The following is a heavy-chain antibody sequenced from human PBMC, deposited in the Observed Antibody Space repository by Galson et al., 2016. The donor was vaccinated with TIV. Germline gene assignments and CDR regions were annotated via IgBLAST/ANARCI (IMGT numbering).Heavy chain of an antibody. CDR3: ARSGDYSYYFYYMAV. D-gene: IGHD4-17*01. V-gene: IGHV7-4-1*02. J-gene: IGHJ6*03. Sequence: SVKVSCKASGYSLSSSAMNWVRQAPGQGLEWMGWINTRNGNPTYAQGFTGRFVFSLDASVSTAYLQINSLKPEDTAVYYCARSGDYSYYFYYMAVWAKGTTVTVSS. CDR2: INTRNGNP. CDR1: GYSLSSSA.